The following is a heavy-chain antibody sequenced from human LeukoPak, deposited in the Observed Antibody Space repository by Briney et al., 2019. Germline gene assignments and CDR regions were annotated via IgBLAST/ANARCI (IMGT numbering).Heavy chain of an antibody. J-gene: IGHJ4*02. CDR2: ISGSGGST. CDR3: TKDIGYFDY. CDR1: GFTFSSYA. V-gene: IGHV3-23*01. Sequence: GGSLRLSCAAAGFTFSSYAMSWVRQAPGKGLEWVSAISGSGGSTYYADSVKGRFTISRDNSKNTLYLQMNSLRTEDTAVYFCTKDIGYFDYWGQGTLVTVSS.